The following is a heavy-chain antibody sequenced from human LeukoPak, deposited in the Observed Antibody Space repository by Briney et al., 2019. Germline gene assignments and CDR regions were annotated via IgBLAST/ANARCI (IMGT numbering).Heavy chain of an antibody. J-gene: IGHJ4*02. CDR1: GGSISSYY. D-gene: IGHD3-3*01. CDR3: AGAPHTYYDFWSGSEFDY. V-gene: IGHV4-59*01. Sequence: SETLSLTCTVSGGSISSYYWSWIRQPPGKGLEWIGYIYDSGSTNYNPSLKSRVTISVDTSKNQFSLKLSSVTAADTAVYYCAGAPHTYYDFWSGSEFDYWGQGTLVTVSS. CDR2: IYDSGST.